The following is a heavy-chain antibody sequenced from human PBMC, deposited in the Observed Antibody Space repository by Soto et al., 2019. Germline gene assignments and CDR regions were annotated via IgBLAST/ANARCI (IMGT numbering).Heavy chain of an antibody. CDR2: INPNSGGT. V-gene: IGHV1-2*06. J-gene: IGHJ4*02. D-gene: IGHD3-3*01. Sequence: ASVKVYCEASGYTFTGYYIHWVRQAPGQGLEWMGRINPNSGGTNYAQKFQGRVTMTRDTSISTAYMELSRLSSDDTAVYYCARDLKAYYDFWSGHSQFDYWGQGTLVTFFS. CDR3: ARDLKAYYDFWSGHSQFDY. CDR1: GYTFTGYY.